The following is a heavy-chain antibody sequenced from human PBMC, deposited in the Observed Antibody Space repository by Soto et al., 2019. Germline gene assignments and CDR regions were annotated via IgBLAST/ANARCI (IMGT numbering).Heavy chain of an antibody. V-gene: IGHV3-21*01. CDR1: GFTFSSYS. CDR3: ARELVIVVVTGASAFDI. J-gene: IGHJ3*02. D-gene: IGHD3-22*01. CDR2: ISSSSSYI. Sequence: PGGSLRLSCAASGFTFSSYSMNWVRQAPGKGLEWVSSISSSSSYIYYADSVKGRFTISRDNAKNSLYLQMNSLRAEDTAVYYCARELVIVVVTGASAFDIWGQGTMVTVSS.